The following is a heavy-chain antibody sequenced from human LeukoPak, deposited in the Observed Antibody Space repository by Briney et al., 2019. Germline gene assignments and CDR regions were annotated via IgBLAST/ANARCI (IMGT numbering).Heavy chain of an antibody. CDR3: ARHGGIAVPYNWFGP. D-gene: IGHD6-19*01. CDR1: GGSISSSSYY. J-gene: IGHJ5*02. CDR2: IYYSGSN. Sequence: PSETLSLTCTVSGGSISSSSYYWGWIRQPPGQGLEWIGSIYYSGSNYYNPSLKSRVTISVDTSKNNFSLKLSSVTAAETAVYYCARHGGIAVPYNWFGPWGQGTLVTV. V-gene: IGHV4-39*01.